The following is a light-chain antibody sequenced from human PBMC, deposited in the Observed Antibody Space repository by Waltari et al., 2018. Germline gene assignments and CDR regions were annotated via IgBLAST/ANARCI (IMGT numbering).Light chain of an antibody. CDR1: RSNIGSNT. V-gene: IGLV1-44*01. CDR3: AAWDDSLNGLYV. J-gene: IGLJ1*01. Sequence: QSVLTQPPSASGTPGQRVTISCSGSRSNIGSNTVNWYQQLPGTAPKLLIYVNDARPSGVPVRFSGSKSGTSASLAISALQSEDEADYYCAAWDDSLNGLYVFGTGTKVTVL. CDR2: VND.